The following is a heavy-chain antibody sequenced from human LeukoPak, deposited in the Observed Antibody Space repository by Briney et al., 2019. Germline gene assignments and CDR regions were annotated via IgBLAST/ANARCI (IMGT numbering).Heavy chain of an antibody. CDR3: ARDGASTFSGTY. V-gene: IGHV3-66*01. D-gene: IGHD3-16*01. CDR2: IYSGGTT. J-gene: IGHJ4*02. CDR1: GFTVSSNC. Sequence: GESLKISCAASGFTVSSNCMSWVRQAPGRGLEWVSVIYSGGTTYYADSVKGRFTISRDNSNNTLFLQMNSLTAEDTAVYYCARDGASTFSGTYWGQGTLVTVSS.